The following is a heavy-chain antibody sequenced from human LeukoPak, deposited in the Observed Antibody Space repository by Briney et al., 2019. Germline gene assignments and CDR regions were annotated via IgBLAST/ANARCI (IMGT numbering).Heavy chain of an antibody. CDR1: GFTFSSYS. D-gene: IGHD5-18*01. J-gene: IGHJ6*03. V-gene: IGHV3-48*04. CDR2: ISSSSSTI. Sequence: GGSLRLSCATSGFTFSSYSMNWVRQAPGKGLEWVSYISSSSSTIYYADSVKGRFTISRDNAKNTLYLQMISLRAEDTAVYYCARGGYGSHYYYYYYMDVWGKGTTVTVSS. CDR3: ARGGYGSHYYYYYYMDV.